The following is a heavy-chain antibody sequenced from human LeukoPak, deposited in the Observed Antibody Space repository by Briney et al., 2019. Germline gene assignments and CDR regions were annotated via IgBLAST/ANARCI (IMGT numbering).Heavy chain of an antibody. CDR3: ARDRSTQLSRDYYYYYMDV. D-gene: IGHD2-2*01. CDR1: GFTFSSYW. CDR2: IKQDGSEK. J-gene: IGHJ6*03. Sequence: PGGSLRLSCAASGFTFSSYWMSWVRQAPGKGLEWVANIKQDGSEKYYEDSVKGRFTISRDNAKNSLYLQMNSLRAEDTAVYYCARDRSTQLSRDYYYYYMDVWGKGTTVTVSS. V-gene: IGHV3-7*01.